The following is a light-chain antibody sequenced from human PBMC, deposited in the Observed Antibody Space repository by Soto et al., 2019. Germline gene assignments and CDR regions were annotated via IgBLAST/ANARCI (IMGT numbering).Light chain of an antibody. CDR3: QQYNNWT. J-gene: IGKJ1*01. Sequence: EIVMTQSPATLSVSPGERATLSCRASQSVSSNLDWYQQKPGQAPRLLIYGASTRATGIPARFSGSGSGTECTLTIRSLQSEDFAVYYRQQYNNWTFGQGTKLEIK. CDR1: QSVSSN. CDR2: GAS. V-gene: IGKV3-15*01.